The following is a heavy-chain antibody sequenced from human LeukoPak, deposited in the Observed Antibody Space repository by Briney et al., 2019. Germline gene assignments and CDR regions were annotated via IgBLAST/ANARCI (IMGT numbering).Heavy chain of an antibody. CDR3: ASTPFGGVFDY. CDR1: GYIFTSYG. CDR2: ISAYNGNT. D-gene: IGHD3-10*01. V-gene: IGHV1-18*04. Sequence: ASVKVSCKASGYIFTSYGISWVRQAPGQGLEWMGWISAYNGNTNYAQKLQGRVTMTTDTSTSTAYMELRSLRSDDTAVYYCASTPFGGVFDYWGQGTLVTVSS. J-gene: IGHJ4*02.